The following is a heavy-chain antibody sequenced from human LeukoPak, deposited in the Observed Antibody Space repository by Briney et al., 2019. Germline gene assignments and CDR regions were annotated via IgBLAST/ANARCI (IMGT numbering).Heavy chain of an antibody. J-gene: IGHJ3*02. CDR2: IIPIFGTA. Sequence: SSVNVSCQACRGTFRSYAISWVEQAPGQGLEWMGGIIPIFGTANHAQKFQGRVTITADKSTSTAYMELSSLRSEDTAVYYCAREDDYGGKFWGCDIWGQGTMVTVSS. CDR1: RGTFRSYA. V-gene: IGHV1-69*06. D-gene: IGHD4-23*01. CDR3: AREDDYGGKFWGCDI.